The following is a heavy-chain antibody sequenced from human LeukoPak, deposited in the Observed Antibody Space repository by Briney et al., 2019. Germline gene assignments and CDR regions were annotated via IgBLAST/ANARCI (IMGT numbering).Heavy chain of an antibody. CDR3: ARDLVGAGWGGYIDV. CDR1: GYSISSGYY. V-gene: IGHV4-38-2*02. J-gene: IGHJ6*03. D-gene: IGHD1-26*01. Sequence: SETLSLTCTVSGYSISSGYYWGWIRQPPGKGLEWIGSIYHSGSTYYNPSLKSRVTISVDTSKNQFSLKLSSVTAADTALYYCARDLVGAGWGGYIDVWGKGTTVTVSS. CDR2: IYHSGST.